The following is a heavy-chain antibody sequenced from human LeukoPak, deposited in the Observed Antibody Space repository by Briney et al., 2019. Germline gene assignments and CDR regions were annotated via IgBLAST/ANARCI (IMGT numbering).Heavy chain of an antibody. V-gene: IGHV3-30*02. CDR1: GFTFSSYA. CDR3: AKAFLYCSSNTCLFDY. J-gene: IGHJ4*02. CDR2: IRYDGSDK. Sequence: GGSLRLSCAASGFTFSSYAMSWVRQAPGKGLEWVAFIRYDGSDKYYGDSVKGRFSISRDNSKNTLYLQLNSLRAEDTAVYYCAKAFLYCSSNTCLFDYWGQGTLVTVSS. D-gene: IGHD2-2*01.